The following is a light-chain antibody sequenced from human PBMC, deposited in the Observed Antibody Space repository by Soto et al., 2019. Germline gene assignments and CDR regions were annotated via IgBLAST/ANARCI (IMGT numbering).Light chain of an antibody. J-gene: IGKJ4*01. CDR3: QQCSDWPLT. Sequence: EIVLTQSPVTLSLSPGESATLSCRTSQSVRSYLAWYQQKPGQAPRLLMYDASNRATGIPARFRGSGSGTDFTLTISSLEPEDFAVDYCQQCSDWPLTFGGGTKVEIK. CDR2: DAS. CDR1: QSVRSY. V-gene: IGKV3-11*01.